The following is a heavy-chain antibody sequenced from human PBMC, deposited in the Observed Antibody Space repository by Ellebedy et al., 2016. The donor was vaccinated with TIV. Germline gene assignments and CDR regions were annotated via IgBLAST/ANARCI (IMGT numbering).Heavy chain of an antibody. V-gene: IGHV3-23*01. CDR2: ISGGGGRT. J-gene: IGHJ4*02. CDR1: GFTFSSFA. Sequence: GGSLRLSCAASGFTFSSFAMHWVRQAPGKGLEWLSVISGGGGRTYDANSVKGRFTITRDNSKNTLYLQMDRLRAEDTAVYYCSKGTSSGFNYDRVGSEYWGQGTLVTVSS. CDR3: SKGTSSGFNYDRVGSEY. D-gene: IGHD3-22*01.